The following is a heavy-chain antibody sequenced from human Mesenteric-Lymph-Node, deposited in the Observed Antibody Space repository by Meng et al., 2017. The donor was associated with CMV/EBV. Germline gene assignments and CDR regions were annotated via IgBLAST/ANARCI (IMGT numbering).Heavy chain of an antibody. CDR2: INNDGSGT. J-gene: IGHJ3*02. CDR1: GFAFSNYW. CDR3: AASGYDSVHAFDI. V-gene: IGHV3-74*01. D-gene: IGHD5-12*01. Sequence: GESLKISCAASGFAFSNYWMHWIRQAPGKGLVWVARINNDGSGTVYANSVKGRFTTSRDNAKKTFYLQMNSLRAEDTAVYYCAASGYDSVHAFDIWGQETVVTVSS.